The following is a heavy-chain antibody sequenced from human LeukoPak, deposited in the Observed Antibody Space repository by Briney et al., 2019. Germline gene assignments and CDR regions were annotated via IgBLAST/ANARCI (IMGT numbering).Heavy chain of an antibody. J-gene: IGHJ5*02. CDR2: IYYSGST. V-gene: IGHV4-39*07. Sequence: PSETLSLTCTVSGGSISSSSYYWGWIRQPPGKGLEWIGSIYYSGSTYYNPSLKSRVTISVDTSKNQFSLKLISVAAADTAVYYCARTPRPAAIYFFDPWGQGTLVTVSS. D-gene: IGHD2-2*01. CDR1: GGSISSSSYY. CDR3: ARTPRPAAIYFFDP.